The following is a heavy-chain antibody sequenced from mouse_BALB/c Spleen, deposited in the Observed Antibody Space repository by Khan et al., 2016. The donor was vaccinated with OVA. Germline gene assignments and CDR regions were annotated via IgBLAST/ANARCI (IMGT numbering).Heavy chain of an antibody. Sequence: QVQLKQSGAELVRPGVSVKISCKGSAYTFTDYAMHWVKQSHAKSQEWIGVISSYYGDATYNQKFKGKATMTVDKSYSTAYMELDRLTSEDSAIYYCARGSGKSRFAYWGQGTPVSVSA. J-gene: IGHJ3*01. CDR3: ARGSGKSRFAY. D-gene: IGHD1-3*01. CDR1: AYTFTDYA. V-gene: IGHV1S137*01. CDR2: ISSYYGDA.